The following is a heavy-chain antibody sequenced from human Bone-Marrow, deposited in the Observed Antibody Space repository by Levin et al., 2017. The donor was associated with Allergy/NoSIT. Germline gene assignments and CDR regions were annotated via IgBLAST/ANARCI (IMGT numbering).Heavy chain of an antibody. CDR2: IYYSGST. J-gene: IGHJ3*02. CDR3: ARSSMYYYDSSLNFDI. D-gene: IGHD3-22*01. V-gene: IGHV4-59*01. Sequence: SETLSLTCTVSGGSISSYYWSWIRQPPGKGLEWIGYIYYSGSTNYNPSLKSRVTISVDTSKNQFSLKLSSVTAADTAVYYCARSSMYYYDSSLNFDIWGQGTMVTVSS. CDR1: GGSISSYY.